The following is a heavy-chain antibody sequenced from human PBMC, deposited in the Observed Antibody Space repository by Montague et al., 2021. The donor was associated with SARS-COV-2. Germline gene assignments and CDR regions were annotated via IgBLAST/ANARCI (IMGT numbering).Heavy chain of an antibody. CDR2: IYTSGTT. J-gene: IGHJ4*02. CDR1: GGSITSGSYY. D-gene: IGHD3-3*01. V-gene: IGHV4-61*02. Sequence: TLSLTCTVSGGSITSGSYYCSWIRQPAGKGLEWIGRIYTSGTTDYSFSLRSRVTISVDTSTNQFSLKLTSVTAADTAVYYCARPQSGSWPHLDNWGQGSLVTVSS. CDR3: ARPQSGSWPHLDN.